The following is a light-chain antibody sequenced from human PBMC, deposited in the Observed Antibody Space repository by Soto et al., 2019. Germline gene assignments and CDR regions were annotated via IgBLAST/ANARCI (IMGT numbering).Light chain of an antibody. CDR3: MQHTHWPWT. Sequence: DIVVTQSPLSLPVTPGEPASISCRSSQSLQHRNGYNYLDWYLQKPGRSPQLLIYLGSNRASGVPDRFSGSGSGTDFTLKISRVEPEDVGVYYCMQHTHWPWTFGQGTKVDIK. V-gene: IGKV2-28*01. CDR2: LGS. CDR1: QSLQHRNGYNY. J-gene: IGKJ1*01.